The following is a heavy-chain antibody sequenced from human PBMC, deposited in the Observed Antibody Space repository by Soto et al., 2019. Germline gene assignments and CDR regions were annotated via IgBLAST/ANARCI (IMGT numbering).Heavy chain of an antibody. CDR1: WFTLSSNY. J-gene: IGHJ6*02. V-gene: IGHV3-66*01. CDR3: ARDKRITMVRGGSDYYYGMDV. Sequence: GGALRLSWGAPWFTLSSNYMSWGRQAPGEGVEGVSVIYSGGSTYYADSVKGRFTISRDNSKNTLYLQMNSLRAEDTAVYYCARDKRITMVRGGSDYYYGMDVWGQGTTVTVSS. CDR2: IYSGGST. D-gene: IGHD3-10*01.